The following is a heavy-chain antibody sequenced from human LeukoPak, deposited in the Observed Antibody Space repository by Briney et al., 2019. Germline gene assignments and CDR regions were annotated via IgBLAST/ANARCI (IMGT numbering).Heavy chain of an antibody. CDR3: ARVGSGSYSYYYXXMDV. CDR2: IIPIFGTA. J-gene: IGHJ6*03. V-gene: IGHV1-69*05. D-gene: IGHD1-26*01. CDR1: GGTFSSYA. Sequence: SVKVSCKASGGTFSSYAISWVRQAPGQGLEWMGGIIPIFGTANYAQKFQGRVTITTDESTSTAYMELSSLRSEDTAVYYCARVGSGSYSYYYXXMDVWGKGTTVTVSS.